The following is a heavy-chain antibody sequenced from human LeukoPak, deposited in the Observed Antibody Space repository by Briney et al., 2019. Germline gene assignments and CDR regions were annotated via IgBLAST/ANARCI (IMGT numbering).Heavy chain of an antibody. CDR1: GFTFTTYW. J-gene: IGHJ4*02. CDR2: IKYDGSTS. D-gene: IGHD5-18*01. Sequence: GGSLRLSCEASGFTFTTYWIHWVRQGPGKGLVWVSRIKYDGSTSNYADSVKGRFTISRDNSKNTLYLQMNSLRAEDTAVYYCARSYSYGSFDYWGQGTLVTVSS. CDR3: ARSYSYGSFDY. V-gene: IGHV3-74*01.